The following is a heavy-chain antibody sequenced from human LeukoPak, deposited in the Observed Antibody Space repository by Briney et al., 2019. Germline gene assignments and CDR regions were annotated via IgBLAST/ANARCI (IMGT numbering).Heavy chain of an antibody. D-gene: IGHD1-7*01. J-gene: IGHJ4*02. CDR2: INSDGSIT. Sequence: GGSLRLSCAASGFTFSSYWMHWVRQAPGKGLVWVSRINSDGSITNYADSVKGRFTISRDDSKSIAYLQMNSLKTEDTAVYYCTRGITGTRVDYWGQGTLVTVSS. V-gene: IGHV3-74*01. CDR1: GFTFSSYW. CDR3: TRGITGTRVDY.